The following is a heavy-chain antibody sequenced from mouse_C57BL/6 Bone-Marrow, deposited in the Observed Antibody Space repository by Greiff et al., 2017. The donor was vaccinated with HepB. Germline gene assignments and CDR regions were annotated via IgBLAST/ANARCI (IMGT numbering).Heavy chain of an antibody. Sequence: VQLQQPGAELVMPGASVKLSCKASGYTFTSYWMHWVKQRPGQGLEWIGEIDPSDSYTNYNQKFKGKSTLTADKSSSTAYMQLSSLTSEDSAVYYCAREGGYGAWFAFWGQGTLVTVSA. CDR1: GYTFTSYW. V-gene: IGHV1-69*01. CDR2: IDPSDSYT. D-gene: IGHD2-2*01. CDR3: AREGGYGAWFAF. J-gene: IGHJ3*01.